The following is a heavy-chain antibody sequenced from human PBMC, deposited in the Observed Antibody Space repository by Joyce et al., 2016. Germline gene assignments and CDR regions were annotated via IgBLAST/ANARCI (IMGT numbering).Heavy chain of an antibody. Sequence: QVQLQQWGAGLLKPSETLSLTCAIYGGSFSSFYWIWIRQRPGKGLEWIGEINERGSTNDDLSLKSRVTMSVDTSKNQFSLTLSAVTAADTGVYYCACLRRDSAITVSRHRRPNYSHYMDVWGRGTTVTVSS. V-gene: IGHV4-34*01. CDR3: ACLRRDSAITVSRHRRPNYSHYMDV. D-gene: IGHD6-25*01. CDR2: INERGST. CDR1: GGSFSSFY. J-gene: IGHJ6*03.